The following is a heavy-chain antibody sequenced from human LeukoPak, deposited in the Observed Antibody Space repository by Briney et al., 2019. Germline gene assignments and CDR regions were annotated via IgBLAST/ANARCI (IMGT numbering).Heavy chain of an antibody. J-gene: IGHJ4*02. V-gene: IGHV3-23*01. Sequence: GGSLRLSCAASGFTFSSYAMSWVRQAPGKGLEWVSAISGSGGSTYYADSVKGRFTISRDNPKNTLYLQMNSLRAEDTAVYYCAKVEQWPLRHFDYWGQGTLVTVSS. CDR3: AKVEQWPLRHFDY. CDR1: GFTFSSYA. CDR2: ISGSGGST. D-gene: IGHD6-19*01.